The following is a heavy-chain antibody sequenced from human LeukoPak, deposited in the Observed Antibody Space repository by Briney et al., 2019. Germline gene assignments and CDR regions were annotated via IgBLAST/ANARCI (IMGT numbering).Heavy chain of an antibody. Sequence: GGSLRLSCAASGFTFDDYAMHWVRQAPGKGLEWVSGISWNSGSIGYADSVKGRFTISRDNAKNSLYLQMNSLRAEDTALYYCAKDLGFGGDYYGMDVWGQGTPVTVSS. CDR1: GFTFDDYA. V-gene: IGHV3-9*01. CDR3: AKDLGFGGDYYGMDV. D-gene: IGHD3-10*01. CDR2: ISWNSGSI. J-gene: IGHJ6*02.